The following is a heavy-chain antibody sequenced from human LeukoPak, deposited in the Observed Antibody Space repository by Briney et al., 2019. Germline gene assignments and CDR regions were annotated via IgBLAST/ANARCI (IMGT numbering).Heavy chain of an antibody. CDR1: GGSISSYY. CDR2: IYTSGST. J-gene: IGHJ5*02. CDR3: ARAKDCSGGSCYSWSWFDP. V-gene: IGHV4-4*07. Sequence: SETLSLTCTVSGGSISSYYWSWIRQPAGKGLEWIGRIYTSGSTNYNPSLKSRVTISVDTSKNQFSLKLSSVTAADTAVYYCARAKDCSGGSCYSWSWFDPWGQGTLVTVSS. D-gene: IGHD2-15*01.